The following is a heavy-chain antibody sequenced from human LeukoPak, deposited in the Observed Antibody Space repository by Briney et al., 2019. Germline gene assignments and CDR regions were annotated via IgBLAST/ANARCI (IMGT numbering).Heavy chain of an antibody. CDR3: AKGAYYDL. CDR1: GFTFSDYS. D-gene: IGHD3-22*01. CDR2: ISGSGSYI. V-gene: IGHV3-21*04. J-gene: IGHJ4*02. Sequence: GGSLRLSCVASGFTFSDYSMNWVRQTPRKGLEWVSCISGSGSYIYYADSVKGRFTISRDNAKNSLYLQMNSLRAEDTAVYYCAKGAYYDLWGQGTLVTVSS.